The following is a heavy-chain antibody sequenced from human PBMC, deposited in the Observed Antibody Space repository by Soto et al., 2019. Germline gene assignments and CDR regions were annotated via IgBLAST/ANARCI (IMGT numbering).Heavy chain of an antibody. V-gene: IGHV4-4*08. D-gene: IGHD3-10*01. CDR3: ASSAGHTGAFFYYYGMDV. Sequence: LSLTCRVSGASIRSYYWHWIRQPPGKGLEWIGYVYTSDYTRYSSSLKSRVTISVDTSKSQFYLRLNSVTAADTAVYYCASSAGHTGAFFYYYGMDVWGQGNTVTVSS. CDR2: VYTSDYT. J-gene: IGHJ6*02. CDR1: GASIRSYY.